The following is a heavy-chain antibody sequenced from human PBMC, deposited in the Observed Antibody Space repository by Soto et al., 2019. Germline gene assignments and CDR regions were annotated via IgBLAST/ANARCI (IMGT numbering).Heavy chain of an antibody. CDR2: ISGSGSNP. J-gene: IGHJ3*01. V-gene: IGHV3-23*01. D-gene: IGHD3-10*01. Sequence: GGSLRLSCAASGFTFSSYAMSWVRQAPGQGLEWVSAISGSGSNPYYADSVKGRFTISRDNFERTLSLQMNSLRNEDTALYFCAKIITRGTGDAFHVWGQGTMVTVSS. CDR1: GFTFSSYA. CDR3: AKIITRGTGDAFHV.